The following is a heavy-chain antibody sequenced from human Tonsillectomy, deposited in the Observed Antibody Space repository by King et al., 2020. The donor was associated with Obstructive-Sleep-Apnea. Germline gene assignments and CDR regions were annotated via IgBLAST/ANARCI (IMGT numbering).Heavy chain of an antibody. D-gene: IGHD4-17*01. V-gene: IGHV3-30*04. J-gene: IGHJ1*01. CDR2: ISYDGSNK. Sequence: VQLVESGGGVVQPGRSLRLSCAASGFTFSSYAMHWVRQAPGKGLEWVAVISYDGSNKYYADSVKGRFTISRDNSKNTLYLQMNSLRAEDTAVYYCASNPRNYGDYVLHFQHWGQGTLVTVSS. CDR3: ASNPRNYGDYVLHFQH. CDR1: GFTFSSYA.